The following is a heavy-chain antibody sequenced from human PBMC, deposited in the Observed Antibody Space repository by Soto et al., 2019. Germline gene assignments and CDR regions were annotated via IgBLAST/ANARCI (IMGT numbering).Heavy chain of an antibody. V-gene: IGHV3-21*01. CDR3: AKLVRDYDFWSGTYYYYYYMDV. CDR1: GFTFSSYA. Sequence: GGSLRLSCAASGFTFSSYAMHWVRQAPGKGLEWVSSISSSSSYIYYADSVKGRFTISRDNAKNSLYLQMNSLRAEDTAVYYCAKLVRDYDFWSGTYYYYYYMDVWGKGTTVTVSS. D-gene: IGHD3-3*01. J-gene: IGHJ6*03. CDR2: ISSSSSYI.